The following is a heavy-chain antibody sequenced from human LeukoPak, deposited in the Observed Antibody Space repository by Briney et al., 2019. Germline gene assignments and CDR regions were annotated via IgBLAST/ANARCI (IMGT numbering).Heavy chain of an antibody. V-gene: IGHV1-46*01. J-gene: IGHJ4*02. D-gene: IGHD3-22*01. CDR1: GYTFTSYY. Sequence: ASVKVSCKASGYTFTSYYMHWVRQAPGQGLEWMGVINPSGGSTSYAQKFQGRVTMTRDTSTSTVYMELSSLRSEDTAVYYCARGPYYYDSSGYHLFDYWGQGTLVTVSS. CDR2: INPSGGST. CDR3: ARGPYYYDSSGYHLFDY.